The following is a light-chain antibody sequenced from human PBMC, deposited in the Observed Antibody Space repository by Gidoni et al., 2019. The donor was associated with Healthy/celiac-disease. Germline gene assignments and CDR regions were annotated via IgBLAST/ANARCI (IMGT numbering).Light chain of an antibody. CDR2: TAS. J-gene: IGKJ5*01. Sequence: DIQMTQSPSTLAASVGDRVTITCRASQSISSWLAWYQQKPGNAPKLLIYTASSLESGVPSRFSGSGSGTEFTLTISSLQPDDFATYYCQQYNSPITFGQGTRLDIK. CDR1: QSISSW. V-gene: IGKV1-5*03. CDR3: QQYNSPIT.